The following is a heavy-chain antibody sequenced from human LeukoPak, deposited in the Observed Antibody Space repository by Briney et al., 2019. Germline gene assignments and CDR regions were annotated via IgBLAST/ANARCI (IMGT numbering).Heavy chain of an antibody. CDR1: GFTFDDYA. CDR3: AKGGDSSNWSPFDD. J-gene: IGHJ4*02. CDR2: ISWNSDNI. Sequence: PGRSLRLSCAASGFTFDDYAMHWVRQAPGKGLEWVSGISWNSDNIGYADSVKSRFTVSRDNAKNSLYLQMNSLRAEDTALYYCAKGGDSSNWSPFDDWGQGTLVTVSS. V-gene: IGHV3-9*01. D-gene: IGHD6-13*01.